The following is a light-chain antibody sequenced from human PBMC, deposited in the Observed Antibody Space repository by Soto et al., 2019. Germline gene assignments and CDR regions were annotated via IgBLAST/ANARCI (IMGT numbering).Light chain of an antibody. CDR2: WAS. CDR1: QSVLYSSNNKNC. J-gene: IGKJ1*01. V-gene: IGKV4-1*01. Sequence: DIVMTQSPDSLAVSLGERATINCKSSQSVLYSSNNKNCLAWYQQKPGQPPKLLIYWASTRESGVPDRFSGSGSGTDFTLTISSLKAEDVAVYYCQQYYSTPWTFGQGTKVEIK. CDR3: QQYYSTPWT.